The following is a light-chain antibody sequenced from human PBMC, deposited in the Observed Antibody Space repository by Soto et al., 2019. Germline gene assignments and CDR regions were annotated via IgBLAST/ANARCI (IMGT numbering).Light chain of an antibody. CDR2: GAS. V-gene: IGKV3-15*01. J-gene: IGKJ1*01. CDR1: QSISDT. Sequence: EIVRTQSPATLSVSPGGRATLSCRASQSISDTLAWYQQKPGQAPRLFIYGASTRATGIPARFSGSGSGTEFTLTITSLQSEDFAVYYCQHQGTFGQRTKVDIK. CDR3: QHQGT.